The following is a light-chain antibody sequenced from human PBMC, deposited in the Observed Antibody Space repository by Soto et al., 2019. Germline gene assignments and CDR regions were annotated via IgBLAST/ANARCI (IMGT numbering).Light chain of an antibody. V-gene: IGKV1-12*02. CDR1: EGIRSW. J-gene: IGKJ3*01. Sequence: DIQTTQSPSSVSASVGDRVTITCRASEGIRSWLAWYQQKPGKAPKLLIYDASSLQSGVPSRFSGSGSGTDFTLTISSVQPEDFATYYCQQVNSFPFTFGPGTKVDVK. CDR2: DAS. CDR3: QQVNSFPFT.